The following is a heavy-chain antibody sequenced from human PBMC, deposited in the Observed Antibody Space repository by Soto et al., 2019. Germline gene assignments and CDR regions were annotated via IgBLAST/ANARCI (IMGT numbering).Heavy chain of an antibody. V-gene: IGHV3-74*01. J-gene: IGHJ4*02. D-gene: IGHD1-1*01. CDR1: GFTFGNYW. Sequence: VGSLRLSCAASGFTFGNYWMHWVRQAPGKGLVWVSRISDYGRINYADSVKDRFIISRDDARSELYLQLNDLRVEDTATYYCARGGLEPFDHWGQGALVTVSS. CDR2: ISDYGRI. CDR3: ARGGLEPFDH.